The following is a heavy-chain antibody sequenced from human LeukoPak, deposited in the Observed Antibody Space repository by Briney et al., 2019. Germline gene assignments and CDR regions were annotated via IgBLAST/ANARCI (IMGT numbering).Heavy chain of an antibody. CDR3: ARDPRVGVVMFYYMDV. CDR1: GFTFSTYW. CDR2: IKTDGSQI. V-gene: IGHV3-7*01. J-gene: IGHJ6*03. D-gene: IGHD3-3*01. Sequence: GGSLRLSCAASGFTFSTYWMTWVRQAPGKGLEWVANIKTDGSQIYYVDSVKGRFTISRDNAKNSLYLQMNSLRAEDTAVYYCARDPRVGVVMFYYMDVWGKGTTVTVSS.